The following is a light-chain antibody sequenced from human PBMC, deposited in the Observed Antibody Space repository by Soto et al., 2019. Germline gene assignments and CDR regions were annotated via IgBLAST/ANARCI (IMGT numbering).Light chain of an antibody. CDR2: GAS. CDR3: QQYNNWPPYT. V-gene: IGKV3-15*01. Sequence: EIVMTQSPDTLSVSPGERVTLSCRASQSVSSDLAWYQQKPGQAPRLLIYGASTRATDIAARFSGSGSGTEVTLTISSLQSEDFAVYYCQQYNNWPPYTFGQGTKLEIK. J-gene: IGKJ2*01. CDR1: QSVSSD.